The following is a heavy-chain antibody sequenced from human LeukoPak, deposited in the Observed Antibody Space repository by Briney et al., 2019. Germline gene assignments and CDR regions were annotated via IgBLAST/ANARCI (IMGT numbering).Heavy chain of an antibody. CDR3: ARGKSRAFDY. CDR2: ISYSGST. CDR1: GGSISRDY. J-gene: IGHJ4*02. V-gene: IGHV4-59*01. D-gene: IGHD2-2*01. Sequence: PSETLSLTCTVSGGSISRDYWSWIRQPPGKGLEWIGYISYSGSTNHNSSLKSRVTISEDTSKKQFSLKLSSVTAADTAVYYCARGKSRAFDYWGQGTLVTVSS.